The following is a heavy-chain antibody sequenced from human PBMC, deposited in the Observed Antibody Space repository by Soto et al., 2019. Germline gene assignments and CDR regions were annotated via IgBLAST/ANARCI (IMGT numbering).Heavy chain of an antibody. CDR1: GYTFTSYG. CDR2: ISAHDGHT. D-gene: IGHD2-15*01. CDR3: ARGQGEYCSRGRCYDNYYYNGMDV. V-gene: IGHV1-18*01. Sequence: QVQLVQSGAEVKKPGASVKVSCKASGYTFTSYGITWVRQAPGQVLEWMGWISAHDGHTNSAQKLQDRVTMTTDTFTSTAYMDLRSLRSYDTAVYYCARGQGEYCSRGRCYDNYYYNGMDVWGQGTTVTVSS. J-gene: IGHJ6*02.